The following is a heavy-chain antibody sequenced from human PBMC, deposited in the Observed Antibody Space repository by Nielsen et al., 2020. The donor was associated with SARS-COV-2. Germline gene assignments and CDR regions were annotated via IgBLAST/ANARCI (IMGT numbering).Heavy chain of an antibody. CDR2: ISSSSSYT. CDR3: AKDRGGSYYY. V-gene: IGHV3-11*05. J-gene: IGHJ4*02. Sequence: WIRQAPGKGLEWVSYISSSSSYTNYADSVKGRFTISRDNAKNSLYLQMNSLRAEDTAVYYCAKDRGGSYYYWGQGTLVTVSS. D-gene: IGHD1-26*01.